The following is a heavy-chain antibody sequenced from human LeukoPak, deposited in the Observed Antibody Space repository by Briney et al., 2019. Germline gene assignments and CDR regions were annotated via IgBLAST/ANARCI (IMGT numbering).Heavy chain of an antibody. CDR3: ATTYYDFWSGYYAIDY. V-gene: IGHV3-48*01. J-gene: IGHJ4*02. D-gene: IGHD3-3*01. CDR1: GFTFSSYS. Sequence: GGSLRLSCAASGFTFSSYSMNWVRQAPGKGLEWVSYISSSSSTIYYADSVKGRFTISRDNAKNSLYLQMNSLRAEDTAVYYCATTYYDFWSGYYAIDYWGQGTLVTVSS. CDR2: ISSSSSTI.